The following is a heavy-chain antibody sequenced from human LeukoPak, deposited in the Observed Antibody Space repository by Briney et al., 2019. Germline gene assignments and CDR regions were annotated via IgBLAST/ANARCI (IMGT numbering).Heavy chain of an antibody. J-gene: IGHJ4*02. CDR3: AKAGDSSSWYEDFDY. CDR1: GFTFFNYV. Sequence: PGGSLRLSCAASGFTFFNYVMHWVRQAPGKGLEWVAFIRFDGSNKYYADSVKGRFTISRDNSKSTLYLQMSGLRPEDTAVYYCAKAGDSSSWYEDFDYWGQGTLVTVSS. CDR2: IRFDGSNK. V-gene: IGHV3-30*02. D-gene: IGHD6-13*01.